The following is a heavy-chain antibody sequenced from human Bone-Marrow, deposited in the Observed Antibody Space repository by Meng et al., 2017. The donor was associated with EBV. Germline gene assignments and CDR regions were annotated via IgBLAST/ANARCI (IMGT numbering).Heavy chain of an antibody. CDR1: GGSSSSSNW. CDR2: IYHSGST. V-gene: IGHV4-4*02. J-gene: IGHJ4*02. CDR3: ARVSREGVRGVIGVDY. Sequence: QVQLQQWGAGPLKPSXXPSLTRXVTGGSSSSSNWWSWVRQPPGKGLEWIGEIYHSGSTNYNPSLKSRVTISVDKSKNQFSLKLSSVTAADTAVYYCARVSREGVRGVIGVDYGGQGTLVTVSS. D-gene: IGHD3-10*01.